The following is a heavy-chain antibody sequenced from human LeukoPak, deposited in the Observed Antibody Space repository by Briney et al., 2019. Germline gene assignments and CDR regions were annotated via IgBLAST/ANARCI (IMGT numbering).Heavy chain of an antibody. CDR1: GGSISGYY. V-gene: IGHV4-59*08. D-gene: IGHD1-1*01. CDR3: ARTGTGRYAFDI. CDR2: IYYSGST. J-gene: IGHJ3*02. Sequence: PSETLSLTCTVSGGSISGYYWSWIRQPPGKGLEWIGYIYYSGSTNYSPSLKSRVTISVETSKNQFSLKLSSVTAADTAVYYCARTGTGRYAFDIWGQGTMVTVSS.